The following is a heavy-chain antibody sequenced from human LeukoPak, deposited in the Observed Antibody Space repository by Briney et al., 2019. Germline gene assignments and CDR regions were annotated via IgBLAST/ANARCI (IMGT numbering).Heavy chain of an antibody. CDR2: ISGSGGST. CDR3: ARVTSLYSSGWYFPGSYYYYYYMDV. J-gene: IGHJ6*03. CDR1: GFTFSSYA. V-gene: IGHV3-23*01. D-gene: IGHD6-19*01. Sequence: PGGSLRLSCAASGFTFSSYAMSWVRQAPGKGLEWVSAISGSGGSTYYADSVKGRFTISRDNAKNSLYLQMNSLRAEDTAVYYCARVTSLYSSGWYFPGSYYYYYYMDVWGKGTTVTISS.